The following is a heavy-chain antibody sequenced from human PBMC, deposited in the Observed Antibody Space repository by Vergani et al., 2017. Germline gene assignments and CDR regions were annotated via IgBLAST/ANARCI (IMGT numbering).Heavy chain of an antibody. D-gene: IGHD3-22*01. CDR2: IYHSGST. CDR3: ARGHDSSGYYYDY. V-gene: IGHV4-30-2*01. J-gene: IGHJ4*02. CDR1: GGSISSGGYS. Sequence: QQQLQESGSGLVKPSQTLSLTCAVSGGSISSGGYSWSWIRQPPGKGLEWIGYIYHSGSTYYNPSLKSRVTISVDRSKNQFSLKLSSVTAADTAVYYCARGHDSSGYYYDYWGQGTLVTVSS.